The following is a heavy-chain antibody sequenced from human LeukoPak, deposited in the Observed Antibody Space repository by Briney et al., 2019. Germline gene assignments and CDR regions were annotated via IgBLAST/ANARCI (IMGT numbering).Heavy chain of an antibody. CDR1: GGSISSYY. D-gene: IGHD5-18*01. V-gene: IGHV4-59*01. CDR2: KYYSGRT. Sequence: PSETLSLTCTVSGGSISSYYWSWIRQPPGKGLEWIGHKYYSGRTNYNPSLKSRVTISVDTSKNQFSLKLSSVTAADTAVYYCARGGYTYGFDAFDIWGQGTMVTVSS. J-gene: IGHJ3*02. CDR3: ARGGYTYGFDAFDI.